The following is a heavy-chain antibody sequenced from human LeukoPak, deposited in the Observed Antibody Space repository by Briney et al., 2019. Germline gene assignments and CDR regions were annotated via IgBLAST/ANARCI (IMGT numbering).Heavy chain of an antibody. CDR3: AREIAAAGTGAAFDI. Sequence: GGFLRLSCAASGFTFSSYGMHWVRQAPGKGLEWVAVIWYDGSNKYYADSVKGRFTISRDNSKNTLYLQMNSLRAEDTAVYYCAREIAAAGTGAAFDIWGQGTMVTVSS. D-gene: IGHD6-13*01. J-gene: IGHJ3*02. CDR1: GFTFSSYG. CDR2: IWYDGSNK. V-gene: IGHV3-33*01.